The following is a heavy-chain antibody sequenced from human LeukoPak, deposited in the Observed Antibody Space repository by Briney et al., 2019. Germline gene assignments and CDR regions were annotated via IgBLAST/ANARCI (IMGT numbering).Heavy chain of an antibody. CDR3: ARERGYSYGYFPWYFDL. CDR2: ISGSSSYI. Sequence: PGGSLRLSCAASGFTFSSYSMNWVRQAPGKGLEWVSSISGSSSYIYYADSVKGRFTISRDNAKNSLYLQMNSLRAEDTAVYYCARERGYSYGYFPWYFDLWGRGTLVTVSS. J-gene: IGHJ2*01. V-gene: IGHV3-21*01. D-gene: IGHD5-18*01. CDR1: GFTFSSYS.